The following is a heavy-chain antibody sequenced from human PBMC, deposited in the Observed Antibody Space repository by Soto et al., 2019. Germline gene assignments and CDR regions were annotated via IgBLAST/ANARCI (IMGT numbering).Heavy chain of an antibody. J-gene: IGHJ4*02. CDR1: GASVSSTCFY. Sequence: SETLSLTCTVSGASVSSTCFYCSWIRLTPGKGLEWIGYIYYSGSTIYNPSLKSRVTISVDTSKNHFSLRLSSVTAADTAIYYCALLILNGCSSYSFDFWCLGPFVSVSS. V-gene: IGHV4-61*01. CDR2: IYYSGST. CDR3: ALLILNGCSSYSFDF. D-gene: IGHD6-6*01.